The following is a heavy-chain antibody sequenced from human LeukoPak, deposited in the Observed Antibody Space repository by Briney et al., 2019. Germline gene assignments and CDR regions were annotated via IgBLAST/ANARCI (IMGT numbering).Heavy chain of an antibody. Sequence: ASVKVSCTVSGYTLTELSMHWVRQAPGKGLEWMGGFDPEDGETIYAQKFQGRVTMTEDTSTDTAYMELSSLRSEDTAVYYCATVTGYSSSWSFDYWGQGTLVTVSS. V-gene: IGHV1-24*01. CDR1: GYTLTELS. CDR2: FDPEDGET. CDR3: ATVTGYSSSWSFDY. J-gene: IGHJ4*02. D-gene: IGHD6-13*01.